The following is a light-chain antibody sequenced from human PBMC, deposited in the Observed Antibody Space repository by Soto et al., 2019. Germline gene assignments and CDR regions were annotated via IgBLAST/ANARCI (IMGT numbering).Light chain of an antibody. CDR1: SSNIGAGYD. CDR2: GNS. Sequence: QSVLTQPPSVSGAPGQRVTISCTGCSSNIGAGYDVHWYQQLPGTAPKLLSYGNSNRPSGVPDRFSGSKSGTSASLAITGLQAEDEADYYCQSYDSSLSGSVFGGGTKLTVL. V-gene: IGLV1-40*01. CDR3: QSYDSSLSGSV. J-gene: IGLJ3*02.